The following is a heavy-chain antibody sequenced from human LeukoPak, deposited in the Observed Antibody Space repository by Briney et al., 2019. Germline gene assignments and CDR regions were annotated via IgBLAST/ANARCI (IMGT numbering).Heavy chain of an antibody. V-gene: IGHV3-30*04. CDR3: ARDFTTVVNGGVMDY. CDR2: ISYDGSNK. CDR1: GFTFSSYA. J-gene: IGHJ4*02. Sequence: PGGSLRLSCAASGFTFSSYAMHWVRQAPGKGLEWVAVISYDGSNKYYADSVKGRFTISRDNSKNTLYLQMNSLRAEDTAVYYCARDFTTVVNGGVMDYWGQGTLVTVSS. D-gene: IGHD4-23*01.